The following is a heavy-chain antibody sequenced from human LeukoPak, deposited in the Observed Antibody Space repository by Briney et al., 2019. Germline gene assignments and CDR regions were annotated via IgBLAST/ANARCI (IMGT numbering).Heavy chain of an antibody. CDR2: MNPNSGNT. V-gene: IGHV1-8*01. Sequence: ASVKVSCKASGYTFTSYDINWVRQATGQGLEWMGWMNPNSGNTGYAQKFQGRVTMTRNTSISTAYMELSSLRSEDTAVYYCARDRRYGDGYNYRIRAFDYWGQGTLVTVSS. J-gene: IGHJ4*02. CDR1: GYTFTSYD. CDR3: ARDRRYGDGYNYRIRAFDY. D-gene: IGHD5-24*01.